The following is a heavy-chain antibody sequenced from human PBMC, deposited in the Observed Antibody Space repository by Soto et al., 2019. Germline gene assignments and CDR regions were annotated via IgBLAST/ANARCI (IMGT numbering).Heavy chain of an antibody. CDR3: AKEGARGRMVYAIYYYYYYMDV. V-gene: IGHV3-30*18. CDR2: ISYDGSNK. J-gene: IGHJ6*03. D-gene: IGHD2-8*01. Sequence: QVQLVESGGGVVQPGRSLRLSCAASGFTFSSYGMHWVRQAPGKGLEWVAVISYDGSNKYYADSVKGRFTISRDNSKNTLYLQMNSLRAEDTAVYYCAKEGARGRMVYAIYYYYYYMDVWGKGTTVTVSS. CDR1: GFTFSSYG.